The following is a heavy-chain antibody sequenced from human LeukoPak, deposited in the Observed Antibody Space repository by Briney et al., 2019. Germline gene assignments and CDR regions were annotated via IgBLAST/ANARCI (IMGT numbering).Heavy chain of an antibody. Sequence: GGSLRLSCAASGFTFSDYYMSWIRKAPGKGLEWVSYISSSGSTIYYADSVKGRFTISRDNAKNSLYLQMNSLRAEDTAVYYCARERVTTSSFRFDPWGQGTLVTVSS. CDR3: ARERVTTSSFRFDP. J-gene: IGHJ5*02. CDR1: GFTFSDYY. V-gene: IGHV3-11*01. D-gene: IGHD4-17*01. CDR2: ISSSGSTI.